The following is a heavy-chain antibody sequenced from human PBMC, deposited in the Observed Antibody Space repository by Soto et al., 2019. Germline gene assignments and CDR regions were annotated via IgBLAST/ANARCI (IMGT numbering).Heavy chain of an antibody. Sequence: GESLKISCKGSGYSFTSYWISWVRQMPGKGLEWMGRIDPSDSYTNYSPSFQGRVTISADKSISAAYLQWSSLKASDTAMYYCARLYYYYYGMDVWGQGTTVTVSS. J-gene: IGHJ6*02. V-gene: IGHV5-10-1*01. CDR1: GYSFTSYW. CDR3: ARLYYYYYGMDV. CDR2: IDPSDSYT.